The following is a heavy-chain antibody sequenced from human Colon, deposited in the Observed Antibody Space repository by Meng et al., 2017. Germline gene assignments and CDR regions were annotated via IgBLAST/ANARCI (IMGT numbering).Heavy chain of an antibody. D-gene: IGHD3-10*02. CDR1: AARVYSTSDA. J-gene: IGHJ4*02. Sequence: QPVQCLMEPAHTLPPATAICAARVYSTSDAWNWIRQPASRGVEWLGSPYYRSSYFTNYALSVQSRITINTDTSKSKFSMEVNSVTPEDTAIYYCAREWGDVPGGFDFWGQGTLVTVSS. V-gene: IGHV6-1*02. CDR2: PYYRSSYFT. CDR3: AREWGDVPGGFDF.